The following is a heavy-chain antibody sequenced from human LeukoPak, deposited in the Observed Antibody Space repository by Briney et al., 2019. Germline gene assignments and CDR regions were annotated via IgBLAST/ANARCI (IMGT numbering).Heavy chain of an antibody. CDR2: IRPEGSVE. Sequence: GGSLRLSCVASGFTFSSYWMNWVRQAPGKGVEWVAIIRPEGSVEVDADSVRGRFTLSRYNAKNSLYLQMNSLRADDTAVYYCARGVEPLAANTLAYWGQGTLVTVSS. CDR3: ARGVEPLAANTLAY. CDR1: GFTFSSYW. D-gene: IGHD1-14*01. J-gene: IGHJ4*02. V-gene: IGHV3-7*01.